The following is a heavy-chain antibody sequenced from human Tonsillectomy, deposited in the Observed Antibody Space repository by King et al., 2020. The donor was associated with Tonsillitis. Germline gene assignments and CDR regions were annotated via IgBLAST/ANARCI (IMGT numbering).Heavy chain of an antibody. CDR2: IRGGGGNK. CDR3: AKSLTAGCGYALDN. V-gene: IGHV3-23*04. J-gene: IGHJ4*02. Sequence: VQLVESGGGLIQPGGSLRLSCVASGFTFGSYAMSWVRQAPGKGLEWVADIRGGGGNKSYADSVKGRFTIARDNFKNTLYVRMNSLGAEDTAVYFCAKSLTAGCGYALDNWGQGTLVTVAS. CDR1: GFTFGSYA. D-gene: IGHD3-22*01.